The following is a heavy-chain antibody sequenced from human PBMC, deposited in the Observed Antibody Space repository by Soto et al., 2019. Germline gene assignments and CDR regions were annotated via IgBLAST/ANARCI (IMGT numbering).Heavy chain of an antibody. Sequence: QMQLVQSGPEVKKPGTSVKVSCKASGFTFTSSAVQWVRQARGQRLEWIGWIVVGSSNTNYAQKFQERVTITRDMSTSTAYMELSSLRSEDTAVYYCAAGWGYSGSYAVGNWFDPWGQGTLVTVSS. J-gene: IGHJ5*02. CDR2: IVVGSSNT. D-gene: IGHD1-26*01. CDR3: AAGWGYSGSYAVGNWFDP. V-gene: IGHV1-58*01. CDR1: GFTFTSSA.